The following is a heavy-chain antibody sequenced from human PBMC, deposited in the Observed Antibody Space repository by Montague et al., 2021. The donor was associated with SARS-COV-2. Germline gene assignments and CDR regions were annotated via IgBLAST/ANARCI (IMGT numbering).Heavy chain of an antibody. V-gene: IGHV4-34*01. D-gene: IGHD3-3*01. CDR1: GGSFSGFY. J-gene: IGHJ3*02. CDR3: ARHGLAGITIFGVVTPRGGFDI. Sequence: SETLSLTCAASGGSFSGFYWRWVRQSPGKRLEWIGDVNHSESTYYNPSLKGRVTISVDRSKNQFSLRLRSVTAADTAVYYCARHGLAGITIFGVVTPRGGFDIWGQGTMVTVSS. CDR2: VNHSEST.